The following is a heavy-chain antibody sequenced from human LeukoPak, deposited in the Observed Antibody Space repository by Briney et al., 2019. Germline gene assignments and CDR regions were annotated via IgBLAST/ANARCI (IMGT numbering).Heavy chain of an antibody. D-gene: IGHD2-2*01. J-gene: IGHJ5*02. CDR2: ISGSGGST. CDR1: GFTFSSYA. CDR3: AKEVGYCSSTSCYARWSWFDP. V-gene: IGHV3-23*01. Sequence: GGSLRLSCAASGFTFSSYAMSWVRQAPGKGLEWVSAISGSGGSTYYADSVKGRFTISRDNSKNTLYLQMNSLRAEDTAVYYCAKEVGYCSSTSCYARWSWFDPWGQGTLVTVSS.